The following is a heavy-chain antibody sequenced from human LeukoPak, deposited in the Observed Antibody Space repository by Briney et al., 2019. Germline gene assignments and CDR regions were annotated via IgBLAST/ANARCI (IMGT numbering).Heavy chain of an antibody. CDR1: GFTFSSYW. V-gene: IGHV3-7*01. Sequence: GGSLRLSCAASGFTFSSYWMSWVRQAPGKGLEWVANIKQDGCEKYYVDSVKGRFTISRDNAKNSLYLQMNSLRAEDTAVYYCARDKGYSSSWSYYYYCGMDVWGQGTTVTVSS. CDR3: ARDKGYSSSWSYYYYCGMDV. J-gene: IGHJ6*02. D-gene: IGHD6-13*01. CDR2: IKQDGCEK.